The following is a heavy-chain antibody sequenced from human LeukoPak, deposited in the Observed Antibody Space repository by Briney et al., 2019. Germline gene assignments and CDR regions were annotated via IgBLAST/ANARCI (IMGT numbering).Heavy chain of an antibody. V-gene: IGHV4-34*01. CDR3: ARVPDITARPCDT. D-gene: IGHD1-1*01. CDR2: ISHTGLT. J-gene: IGHJ5*02. Sequence: SETLPLTCAVYGGSFSDYYWTLIRQTPGKGLEGIGEISHTGLTGSNPSLKSRVTIFVDSSKKQFSLRMTSVTAADTGIYYCARVPDITARPCDTWGPGTLVTVSS. CDR1: GGSFSDYY.